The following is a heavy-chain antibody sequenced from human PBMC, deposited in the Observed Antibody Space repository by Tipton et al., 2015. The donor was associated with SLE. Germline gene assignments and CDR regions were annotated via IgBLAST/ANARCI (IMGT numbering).Heavy chain of an antibody. D-gene: IGHD2-15*01. CDR2: ISGSGSTI. V-gene: IGHV3-48*03. CDR3: ARVVAAPGFDP. Sequence: SLRLSCAASGFTFSSYEMNWVRQAPGKGLEWVSYISGSGSTIYYADSVKGRFTISRDNAKNSLYLRMNSLGAEDTAVYYCARVVAAPGFDPWGQGTLVTVSS. J-gene: IGHJ5*02. CDR1: GFTFSSYE.